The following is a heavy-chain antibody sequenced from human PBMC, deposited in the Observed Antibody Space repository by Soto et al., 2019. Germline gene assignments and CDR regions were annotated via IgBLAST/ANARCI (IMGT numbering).Heavy chain of an antibody. CDR2: ISYSGNT. J-gene: IGHJ4*02. V-gene: IGHV4-59*01. Sequence: KTSETLSLTCTVSGGSISNFYWSWIRQPPGKGLEWIGYISYSGNTNYNPSLKSRVSISVDTSKNQLSLNLTSVTAADTAVYYCTRAPMVLSRSYFDSWGQGTPVTVS. D-gene: IGHD2-8*01. CDR1: GGSISNFY. CDR3: TRAPMVLSRSYFDS.